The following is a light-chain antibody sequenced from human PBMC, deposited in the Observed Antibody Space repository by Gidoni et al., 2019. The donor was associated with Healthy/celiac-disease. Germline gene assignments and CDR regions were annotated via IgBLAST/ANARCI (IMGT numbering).Light chain of an antibody. CDR2: GAS. CDR1: QSVSSSY. V-gene: IGKV3-20*01. J-gene: IGKJ1*01. CDR3: QQYGSSPRT. Sequence: EIVFTQSPGTLSLSPGERATLSCRASQSVSSSYLAWYQKKPGQAPRLLIYGASSRATGIPGRFSGSGSGTDFTLTISRLEPEDFAVYYCQQYGSSPRTFGQGTKVEIK.